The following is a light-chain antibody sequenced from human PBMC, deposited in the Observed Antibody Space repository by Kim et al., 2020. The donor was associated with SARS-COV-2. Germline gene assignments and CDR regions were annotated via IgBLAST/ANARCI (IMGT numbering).Light chain of an antibody. CDR3: QQYNDLWT. V-gene: IGKV3-15*01. CDR2: GAS. J-gene: IGKJ1*01. Sequence: SVPREGGATLSRRGRRSGSSSVGWYQQTRGGAPRLLICGASSRAGGTPGRCSGGGWGAESLLTISRLQSEDVAVYCWQQYNDLWTFGEGTKVDIK. CDR1: RSGSSS.